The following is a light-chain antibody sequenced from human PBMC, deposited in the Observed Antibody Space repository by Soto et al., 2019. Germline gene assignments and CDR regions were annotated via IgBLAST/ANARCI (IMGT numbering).Light chain of an antibody. V-gene: IGKV4-1*01. Sequence: DIVMTQSPDSLAVSLGERATINCKSSQSVLYSSNNKNYLAGYQQKPGQPPKLLIYWASTRKSGVPDRFSGSGSGTDFTLTISSLQAEDVAVYYCQQYYRPWTVGQGTKVEIK. CDR3: QQYYRPWT. CDR2: WAS. J-gene: IGKJ1*01. CDR1: QSVLYSSNNKNY.